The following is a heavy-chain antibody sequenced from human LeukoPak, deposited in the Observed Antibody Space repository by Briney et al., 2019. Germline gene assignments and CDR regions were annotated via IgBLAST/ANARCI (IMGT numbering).Heavy chain of an antibody. D-gene: IGHD6-19*01. J-gene: IGHJ6*03. CDR1: GGTFSSYA. V-gene: IGHV1-69*05. CDR3: ARAGIAVAAKSYYYYYMDV. Sequence: GASVKVSCKASGGTFSSYAISWVRQAPGQGLEWMGGIIPIFGTANYAQKFQGRVTITTDESTSTAYTELSSLRSEDTAVYYCARAGIAVAAKSYYYYYMDVWGKGTTVTVSS. CDR2: IIPIFGTA.